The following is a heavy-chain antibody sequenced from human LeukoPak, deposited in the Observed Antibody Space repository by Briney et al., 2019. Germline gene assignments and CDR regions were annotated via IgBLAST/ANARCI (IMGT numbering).Heavy chain of an antibody. CDR1: GFTFTDYA. V-gene: IGHV3-9*01. Sequence: GSSLKVSCAASGFTFTDYAMHWVRQAPGQGLEWMSGISANSGSTDYAQTVQGRFTISRDNAKNTPYLQMNRLRAEDTALYYCAKDTRSRGGYYYYYMDVWGKGTTVTVSS. CDR2: ISANSGST. CDR3: AKDTRSRGGYYYYYMDV. D-gene: IGHD3-10*01. J-gene: IGHJ6*03.